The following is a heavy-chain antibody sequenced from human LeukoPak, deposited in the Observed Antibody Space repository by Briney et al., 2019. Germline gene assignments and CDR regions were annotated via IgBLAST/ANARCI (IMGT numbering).Heavy chain of an antibody. J-gene: IGHJ3*01. CDR3: ASDSISINAFDA. V-gene: IGHV4-59*11. Sequence: SETLSLTCTVSGGSFTTHYWSWIRQPPGKGLEWIGYISYIGSTNYNPSLKSRVTISIDTSKNEVSLMLTSVTAADTVVYYCASDSISINAFDAWGQGTMVTVSS. D-gene: IGHD3-10*01. CDR1: GGSFTTHY. CDR2: ISYIGST.